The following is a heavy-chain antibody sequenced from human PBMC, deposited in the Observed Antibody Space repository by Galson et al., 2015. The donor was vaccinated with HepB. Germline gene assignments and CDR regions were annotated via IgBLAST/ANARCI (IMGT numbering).Heavy chain of an antibody. D-gene: IGHD5-24*01. CDR2: INLNNGDT. CDR1: GYTFISYL. V-gene: IGHV1-3*01. J-gene: IGHJ3*01. CDR3: ARDDGAFDV. Sequence: SVKVSCKASGYTFISYLIHWMRQAPGQGLEWMGWINLNNGDTQYSQRFQGRITITRDTSASTAYMELSSLRSEDTAMFYCARDDGAFDVWGQGTIVTVSS.